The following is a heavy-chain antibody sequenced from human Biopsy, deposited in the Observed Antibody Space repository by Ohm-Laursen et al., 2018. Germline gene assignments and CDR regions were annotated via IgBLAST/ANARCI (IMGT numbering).Heavy chain of an antibody. J-gene: IGHJ4*02. CDR1: GYTLTALS. Sequence: GASVKVSCKVSGYTLTALSMHWVRQAPGRRLEWMGGFAPENGKTIYAQKFQGRITMTEDTSTETAYMELSSLRSEDTAVYYCAADINVWNVNYWGQGTQVTVSS. D-gene: IGHD1-1*01. V-gene: IGHV1-24*01. CDR2: FAPENGKT. CDR3: AADINVWNVNY.